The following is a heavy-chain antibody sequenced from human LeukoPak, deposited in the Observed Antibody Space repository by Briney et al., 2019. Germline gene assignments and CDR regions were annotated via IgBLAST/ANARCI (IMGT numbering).Heavy chain of an antibody. CDR3: TTYAVTATGSYYYYYYMDV. CDR2: IKSKTDGGTT. J-gene: IGHJ6*03. D-gene: IGHD4-17*01. V-gene: IGHV3-15*01. CDR1: GFTFSNAW. Sequence: GGSLRLSCAASGFTFSNAWMSWVRQAPGKGLEWVGRIKSKTDGGTTDYAAPVKGRFTISRDDSKNTLYLQMNSLKTEDTAVYYCTTYAVTATGSYYYYYYMDVWGKGTTVTVSS.